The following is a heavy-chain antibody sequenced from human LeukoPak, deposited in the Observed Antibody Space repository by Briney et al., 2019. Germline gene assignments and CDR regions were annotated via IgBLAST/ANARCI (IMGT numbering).Heavy chain of an antibody. J-gene: IGHJ3*02. Sequence: GASVKVSCKASGYTFTGYYMHWVRQAPGQGLEWMGWMNPNSGGTNYAQKFQGRLTMTRDTSISTAYMELSRLRSDDTAVYYCASGDASVFGEFYDAFDIWGQGTMVTVSS. D-gene: IGHD3-10*02. V-gene: IGHV1-2*02. CDR1: GYTFTGYY. CDR2: MNPNSGGT. CDR3: ASGDASVFGEFYDAFDI.